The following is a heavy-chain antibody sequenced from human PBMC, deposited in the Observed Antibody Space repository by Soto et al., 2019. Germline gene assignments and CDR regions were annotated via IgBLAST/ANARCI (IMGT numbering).Heavy chain of an antibody. V-gene: IGHV4-39*01. J-gene: IGHJ4*02. D-gene: IGHD5-12*01. CDR1: GGSISSSSYY. CDR3: ARHFTHVDILYYFDY. CDR2: IYYSGSN. Sequence: PSETLSLTCTVSGGSISSSSYYWGWIRQPPGKGREWIGSIYYSGSNYYNPSLKSRVTLSVDTSKNQFSLKLSSVTAADTAVYYCARHFTHVDILYYFDYWGQGTLVTVSS.